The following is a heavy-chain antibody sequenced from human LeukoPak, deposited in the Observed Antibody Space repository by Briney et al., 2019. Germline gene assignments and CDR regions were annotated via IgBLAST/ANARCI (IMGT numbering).Heavy chain of an antibody. D-gene: IGHD3-10*01. CDR2: ISSSSSYI. V-gene: IGHV3-21*01. J-gene: IGHJ5*02. Sequence: GGSLRLSCAASGFIFSSYSMNWVRQAPGKGLEWVSSISSSSSYIYYADSVKGRFTISRDNAKNSLYLQMNSLRAEDTAVYYCARGPPPPRPLLWFGELLSSWGQGTLVTVSS. CDR3: ARGPPPPRPLLWFGELLSS. CDR1: GFIFSSYS.